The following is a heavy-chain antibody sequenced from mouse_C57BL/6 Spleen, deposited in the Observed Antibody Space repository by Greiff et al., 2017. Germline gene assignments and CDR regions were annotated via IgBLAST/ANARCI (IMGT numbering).Heavy chain of an antibody. CDR2: ISPGSGST. CDR1: GYTFTGYW. V-gene: IGHV1-9*01. CDR3: ARSGQLGRGYFDV. Sequence: QVQLQQSGAELMKPGASVKLSCKATGYTFTGYWIDWVKQRPGHGLEWIGQISPGSGSTNYNEKFKGKATLTADTSSNTAYMQLSSLTTEDAAIYYYARSGQLGRGYFDVWGTGTTVTVSS. D-gene: IGHD4-1*02. J-gene: IGHJ1*03.